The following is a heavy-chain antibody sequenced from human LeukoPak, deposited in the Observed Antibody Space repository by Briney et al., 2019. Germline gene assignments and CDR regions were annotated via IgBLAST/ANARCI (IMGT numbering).Heavy chain of an antibody. CDR1: GGSISSSSYY. Sequence: PSETLSLTCTVSGGSISSSSYYWGWIRQPPGKGLEWIGSIYYSGSTYYNPSLKSRVTISVDTSKNQFSLKLSSVTAADTAVYYCARTKYYYDSSGYYQYYFDYWGQGTLVTVSS. J-gene: IGHJ4*02. CDR3: ARTKYYYDSSGYYQYYFDY. D-gene: IGHD3-22*01. CDR2: IYYSGST. V-gene: IGHV4-39*07.